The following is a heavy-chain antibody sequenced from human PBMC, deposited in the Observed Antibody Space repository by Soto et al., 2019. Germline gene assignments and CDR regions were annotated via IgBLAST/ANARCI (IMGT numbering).Heavy chain of an antibody. CDR3: ARHNYGSGSTYFDY. V-gene: IGHV1-3*01. J-gene: IGHJ4*02. Sequence: ASVKVSCKASGYTFTSYAMHWVRQAPGQRLEWMGWINAGNGNTGYVKKFQGRVTMTRDTSMSTAYMELSSLRSEDTAVYYCARHNYGSGSTYFDYWGQGTLVTVSS. D-gene: IGHD3-10*01. CDR2: INAGNGNT. CDR1: GYTFTSYA.